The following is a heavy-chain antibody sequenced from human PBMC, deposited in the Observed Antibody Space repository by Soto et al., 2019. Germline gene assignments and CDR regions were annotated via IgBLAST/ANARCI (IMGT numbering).Heavy chain of an antibody. CDR3: ARKSGDYFGDQWWFDP. J-gene: IGHJ5*02. V-gene: IGHV1-18*01. CDR2: ISAYNGNT. CDR1: GYTFTSYG. D-gene: IGHD3-3*01. Sequence: QVQLVQSGAEVKKPGASVKVSGKASGYTFTSYGISWVRQAPGQGLEWMGWISAYNGNTNYAQKLQGRVTLTTDTSTSTAYMELRSLRSDDTAVYYCARKSGDYFGDQWWFDPWGQGNLVTVSS.